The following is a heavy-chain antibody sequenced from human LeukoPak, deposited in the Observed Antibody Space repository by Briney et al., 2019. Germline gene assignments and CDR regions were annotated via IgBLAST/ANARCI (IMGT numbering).Heavy chain of an antibody. CDR3: ARGVQYNWKAMDV. Sequence: SVKVSCKASGGTFSSYAISWVRQAPGQGLEWMGGIIPIFGTANYAQKFQGRVTMTRGTSISTAYMELSRLRSDDTAVYYCARGVQYNWKAMDVWGKGTTVTVSS. D-gene: IGHD1-20*01. V-gene: IGHV1-69*05. CDR1: GGTFSSYA. CDR2: IIPIFGTA. J-gene: IGHJ6*04.